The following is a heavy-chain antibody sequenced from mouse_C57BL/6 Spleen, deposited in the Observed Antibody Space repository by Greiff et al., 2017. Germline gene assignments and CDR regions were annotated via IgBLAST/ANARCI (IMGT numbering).Heavy chain of an antibody. Sequence: VQLQQSGPELVKPGASVKISCKASGYAFSSSWMNWVKQRPGKGLEWIGRIYPGDGDTNYNGKFKGKATLTADKSSSTAYMQLSSLTSEDSAVYFCARGLRQAGGLDYWGQGTTLTVSS. CDR3: ARGLRQAGGLDY. CDR2: IYPGDGDT. D-gene: IGHD2-4*01. J-gene: IGHJ2*01. CDR1: GYAFSSSW. V-gene: IGHV1-82*01.